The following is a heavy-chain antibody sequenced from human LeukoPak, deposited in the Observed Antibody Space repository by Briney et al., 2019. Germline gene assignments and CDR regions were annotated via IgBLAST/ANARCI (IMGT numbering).Heavy chain of an antibody. D-gene: IGHD4-23*01. J-gene: IGHJ3*02. CDR3: ARVDYGGNSGAFDI. CDR2: IYYSGST. Sequence: PSETLSLTCTVSGGSISSSLYYWSWIRQPPGKGLEWIGYIYYSGSTYYNPSLKSRVTISVDTSKNQFSLKLSSVTAADTAVYYCARVDYGGNSGAFDIWGQGTMVTVSS. CDR1: GGSISSSLYY. V-gene: IGHV4-30-4*01.